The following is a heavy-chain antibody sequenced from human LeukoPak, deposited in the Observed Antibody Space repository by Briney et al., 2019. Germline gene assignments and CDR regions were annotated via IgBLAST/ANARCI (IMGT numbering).Heavy chain of an antibody. V-gene: IGHV4-39*07. J-gene: IGHJ5*02. Sequence: SETLSLTCTVSGGSISTSNYYWGWIRQPPGKGLEWIGNIFYSGSTYYSPSLRSRVTISLDTSRNQFSLKLNSVTAADTAVYYCARDYYDSSGYPWGQGTLVTVSS. CDR1: GGSISTSNYY. D-gene: IGHD3-22*01. CDR3: ARDYYDSSGYP. CDR2: IFYSGST.